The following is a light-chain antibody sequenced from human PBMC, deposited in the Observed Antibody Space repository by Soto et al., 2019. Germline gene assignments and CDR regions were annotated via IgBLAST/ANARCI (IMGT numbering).Light chain of an antibody. J-gene: IGKJ4*01. CDR1: QSVTRSF. CDR2: GAS. CDR3: QQYNNWVT. V-gene: IGKV3-20*01. Sequence: ENVLTQSPGTLSLSPGERVTLSCRASQSVTRSFLAWYQQKPGQAPRLLIYGASSRATGIPDKFSGSGSGTDFSLTNSRLEPEGFAVYYCQQYNNWVTFGGGTQVEIK.